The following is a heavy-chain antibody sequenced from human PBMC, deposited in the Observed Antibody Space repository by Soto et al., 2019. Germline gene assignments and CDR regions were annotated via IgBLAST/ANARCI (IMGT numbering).Heavy chain of an antibody. Sequence: GGSLRLSCAASGFTFSSYSMNWVRQAPGKGLEWVSYISSGSSTLDYADSVQGRFTISRDNAKNSLYLQMNSLRAEDTAVYCCARELDCIDVWGQGTTVTVSS. J-gene: IGHJ6*02. CDR2: ISSGSSTL. CDR1: GFTFSSYS. CDR3: ARELDCIDV. V-gene: IGHV3-48*01.